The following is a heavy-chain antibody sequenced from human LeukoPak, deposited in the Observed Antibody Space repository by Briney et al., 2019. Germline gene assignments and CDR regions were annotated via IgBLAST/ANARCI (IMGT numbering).Heavy chain of an antibody. CDR2: IASGGSNE. V-gene: IGHV3-30*03. Sequence: GGSLRLSCAASGFTFSNSGMHWVRQTPGKGLEWVAVIASGGSNEYYADSVKGRFTISRDNSKNTLYLQMNSLRAGDTAVYYCAREDSAIRSDAFDIWGQGTMVTVSS. CDR3: AREDSAIRSDAFDI. D-gene: IGHD3-3*01. J-gene: IGHJ3*02. CDR1: GFTFSNSG.